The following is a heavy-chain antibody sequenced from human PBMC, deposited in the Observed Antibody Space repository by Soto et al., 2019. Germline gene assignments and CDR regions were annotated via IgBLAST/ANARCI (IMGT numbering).Heavy chain of an antibody. CDR1: GFTFSSYW. CDR3: SRDIRQGIFGVVAHSYDYYGMDV. Sequence: GGSLRLSCAASGFTFSSYWMSWVRQAPGKGLKWVAKIKQDGSEKYYVDSVKGRFTISRDNAKNSLYLQMNSLRDEDTAVYYCSRDIRQGIFGVVAHSYDYYGMDVWGQGTTVSVSS. D-gene: IGHD3-3*01. J-gene: IGHJ6*02. V-gene: IGHV3-7*01. CDR2: IKQDGSEK.